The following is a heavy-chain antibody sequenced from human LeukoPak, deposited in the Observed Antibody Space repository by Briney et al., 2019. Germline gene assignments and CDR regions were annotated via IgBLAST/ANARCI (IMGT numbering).Heavy chain of an antibody. J-gene: IGHJ4*02. Sequence: GGSLRLSCAASGFTFSSDSMNWVRQAPGKGLEWVSSISSSSSYIYYADSVKGRFTISRDNAKNSLYLQMNSLRAEDTAVYYCARDGNTAMVYWGQGTLVTVSS. CDR3: ARDGNTAMVY. D-gene: IGHD5-18*01. CDR1: GFTFSSDS. CDR2: ISSSSSYI. V-gene: IGHV3-21*01.